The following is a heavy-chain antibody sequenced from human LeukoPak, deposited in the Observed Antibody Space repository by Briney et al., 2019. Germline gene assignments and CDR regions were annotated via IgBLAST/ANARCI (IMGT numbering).Heavy chain of an antibody. V-gene: IGHV1-24*01. Sequence: ASVKVSCEVSGYTLTELSMHWVRQAPGKGLEWMGGFDPEDGETIYALKFQGRVTMTEDTSTDTAYMELSSLRSEDTAVYYCATGLYSSSSYYYYYMDVWGKGTTVTVSS. CDR1: GYTLTELS. J-gene: IGHJ6*03. CDR3: ATGLYSSSSYYYYYMDV. CDR2: FDPEDGET. D-gene: IGHD6-6*01.